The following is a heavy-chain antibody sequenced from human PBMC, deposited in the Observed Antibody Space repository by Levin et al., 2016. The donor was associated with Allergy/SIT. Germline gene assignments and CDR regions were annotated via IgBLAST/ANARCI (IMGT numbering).Heavy chain of an antibody. Sequence: WVRQAPGQGLEWMGIINPSGGSTSYAQKFQGRVTMTRDTSTSTVYMELSSLRSEDTAVYYCARGIVVVVAATVDTALNAFDIWGQGTMVTVSS. CDR3: ARGIVVVVAATVDTALNAFDI. J-gene: IGHJ3*02. CDR2: INPSGGST. D-gene: IGHD2-15*01. V-gene: IGHV1-46*01.